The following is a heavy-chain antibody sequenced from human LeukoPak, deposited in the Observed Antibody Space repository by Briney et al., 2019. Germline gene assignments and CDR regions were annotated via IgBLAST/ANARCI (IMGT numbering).Heavy chain of an antibody. V-gene: IGHV3-30*02. J-gene: IGHJ4*02. Sequence: PGGSLRLSCAASGFTFSSYGMHWVRQAPGKGLEWVAFIRYDGSNKYYADSVKGRFTISRDNSKNLVYLQINSLRAEDTAVYYCARGWNYAFRFDYWGQGTLVTVSS. D-gene: IGHD1-7*01. CDR1: GFTFSSYG. CDR3: ARGWNYAFRFDY. CDR2: IRYDGSNK.